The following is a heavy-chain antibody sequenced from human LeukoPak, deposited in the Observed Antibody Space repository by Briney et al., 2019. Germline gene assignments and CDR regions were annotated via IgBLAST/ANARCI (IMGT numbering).Heavy chain of an antibody. J-gene: IGHJ6*02. D-gene: IGHD2/OR15-2a*01. Sequence: PSETLSLTCTVSGGSISSSSYYWGWIRQPPGKGLEWIGSIYYSGSTYYNPSLKSRVTISVDTSKNQFSLKLSSVTAADTAVYYCARQWRDPFLASCYGMDVWGQGTTVTVSS. CDR1: GGSISSSSYY. CDR3: ARQWRDPFLASCYGMDV. CDR2: IYYSGST. V-gene: IGHV4-39*01.